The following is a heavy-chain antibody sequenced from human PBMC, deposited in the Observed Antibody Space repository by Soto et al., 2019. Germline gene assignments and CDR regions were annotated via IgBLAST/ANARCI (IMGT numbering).Heavy chain of an antibody. V-gene: IGHV3-30*04. Sequence: QVHLVESGGGVVQPGRSLRLSCAASGFMFSTSAIHWVRQAPGKGLEWVAAISSDGKIEYYADSVKGRFTISRDNSKNTLFLQLNRLRAEDTAVYFCASGRTPSMITFGGVLANWGQGTLVTVSS. CDR3: ASGRTPSMITFGGVLAN. D-gene: IGHD3-16*01. J-gene: IGHJ4*02. CDR1: GFMFSTSA. CDR2: ISSDGKIE.